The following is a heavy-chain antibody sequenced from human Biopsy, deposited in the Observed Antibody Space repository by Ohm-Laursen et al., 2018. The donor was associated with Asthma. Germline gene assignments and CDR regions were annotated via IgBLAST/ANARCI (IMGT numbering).Heavy chain of an antibody. CDR3: ARGGYCSGVTCFPFDR. CDR1: GFTFSSYA. D-gene: IGHD6-19*01. CDR2: ISDGGHST. Sequence: SLRFSCAASGFTFSSYAMSWVRRAPGKGLEWVAVISDGGHSTNYADSVRGRFTVSRDDSRDTLYLHLNSLTAEDTAVYFCARGGYCSGVTCFPFDRWGQGTRVSVSS. V-gene: IGHV3-23*01. J-gene: IGHJ4*02.